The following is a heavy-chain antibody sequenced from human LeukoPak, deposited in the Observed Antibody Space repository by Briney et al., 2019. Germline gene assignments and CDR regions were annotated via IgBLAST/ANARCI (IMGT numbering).Heavy chain of an antibody. Sequence: ASVKVSCKASGYTFIDYYMHWVRQAPGQGLEWMGWINPDSGGTNYAQKFQGRVTMTRDTSISTAYMELSRLRSDDTAVYYCAREIRKGQWPVFALNYWGQGTLVTVSS. J-gene: IGHJ4*02. CDR2: INPDSGGT. CDR3: AREIRKGQWPVFALNY. CDR1: GYTFIDYY. V-gene: IGHV1-2*02. D-gene: IGHD6-19*01.